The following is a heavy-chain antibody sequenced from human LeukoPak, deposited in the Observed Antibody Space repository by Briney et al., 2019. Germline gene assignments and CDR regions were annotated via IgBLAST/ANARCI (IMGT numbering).Heavy chain of an antibody. V-gene: IGHV4-34*01. CDR3: ARPRGGAYAGAFDI. D-gene: IGHD1-26*01. CDR1: GGSFSGYY. J-gene: IGHJ3*02. CDR2: INHSGSS. Sequence: SETLSLTCAVYGGSFSGYYWTWIRQPPGKGLEWIGEINHSGSSNYNPSLKSRVTISLDTSKNQFSLRLSSVTAADTAVYYCARPRGGAYAGAFDIWGQGTMVTVSS.